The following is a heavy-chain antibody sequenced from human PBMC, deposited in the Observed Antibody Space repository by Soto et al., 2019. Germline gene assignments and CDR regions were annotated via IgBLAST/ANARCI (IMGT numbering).Heavy chain of an antibody. V-gene: IGHV3-48*01. Sequence: PGGSLRLSCVASGFTFSSYSMNWVRQAPGKGLEWVSYISSSSSTIYYADSVKGRFTISRDNAKNSLYLQMNSLRAEDTAVYYCAREADILNWFDPWGRGTLVTVSS. CDR1: GFTFSSYS. CDR2: ISSSSSTI. J-gene: IGHJ5*02. D-gene: IGHD3-9*01. CDR3: AREADILNWFDP.